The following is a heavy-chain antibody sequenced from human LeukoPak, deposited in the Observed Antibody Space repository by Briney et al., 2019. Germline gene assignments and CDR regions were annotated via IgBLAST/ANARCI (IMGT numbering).Heavy chain of an antibody. CDR3: VRAYDTFMPYFDY. D-gene: IGHD3-22*01. J-gene: IGHJ4*02. CDR1: GFTFNSYV. Sequence: GASLRLSCAESGFTFNSYVLHWVRQAPGKGLEWVAITRYDGSNKYYADSVKGRFTISRDNSKNTLYLQMNSLRAEDTAVYYCVRAYDTFMPYFDYWGQGTLVTVSS. CDR2: TRYDGSNK. V-gene: IGHV3-30*02.